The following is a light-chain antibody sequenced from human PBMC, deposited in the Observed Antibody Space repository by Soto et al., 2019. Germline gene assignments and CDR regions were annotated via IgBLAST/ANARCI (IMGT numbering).Light chain of an antibody. Sequence: EIVLTQSPATLSLSPGERATLSCRASQSVDSYLAWYQEKPGQAPRLLIYDASNRATGIPARFSGSGSGTDFTLTISSLESDDFALYYCQQRRDWPLFTFGPGTKVDVK. CDR3: QQRRDWPLFT. CDR2: DAS. CDR1: QSVDSY. V-gene: IGKV3-11*01. J-gene: IGKJ3*01.